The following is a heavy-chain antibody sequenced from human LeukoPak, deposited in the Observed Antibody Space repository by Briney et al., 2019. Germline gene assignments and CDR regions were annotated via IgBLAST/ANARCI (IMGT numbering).Heavy chain of an antibody. CDR3: ARDFSAAFDI. V-gene: IGHV4-39*07. J-gene: IGHJ3*02. CDR2: IYYSGST. CDR1: GGSISSSSYY. D-gene: IGHD2/OR15-2a*01. Sequence: TSETLSLTCTVSGGSISSSSYYWGWIRQPPGKGLEWIGSIYYSGSTYYNPSLKSRVTISVDTSKNQFSLKLSSVTAADTAVYYCARDFSAAFDIWGQGTMVTVSS.